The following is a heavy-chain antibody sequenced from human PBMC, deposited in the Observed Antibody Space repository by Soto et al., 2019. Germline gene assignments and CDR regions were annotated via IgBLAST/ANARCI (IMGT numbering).Heavy chain of an antibody. V-gene: IGHV1-2*02. CDR3: ARSSLFGSSSWHDYSYGMDV. D-gene: IGHD6-13*01. CDR1: GYTFTGYY. J-gene: IGHJ6*02. Sequence: QVQLVQSGAEVKKPGASVKVSCKASGYTFTGYYMHWVRQAPGQELEWMGWINPNSGGTNYAQKFQGRVTMTRDTSISTAYMELSRLRSDDTAVYYCARSSLFGSSSWHDYSYGMDVWGQGTTVTVSS. CDR2: INPNSGGT.